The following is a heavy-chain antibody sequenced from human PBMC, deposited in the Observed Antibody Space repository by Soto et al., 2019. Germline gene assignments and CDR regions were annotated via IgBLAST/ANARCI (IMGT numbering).Heavy chain of an antibody. CDR3: ARSDYYYYYMDV. CDR1: SGSISSSNW. Sequence: SSETLSLTCAVSSGSISSSNWWSWVRQPPGKGLEWIGEIYHSGSTNYNPSLKSRVTISVDKSKNQFSLRLSSVTAADTAVYYCARSDYYYYYMDVWGKGTTVTVSS. J-gene: IGHJ6*03. CDR2: IYHSGST. V-gene: IGHV4-4*02.